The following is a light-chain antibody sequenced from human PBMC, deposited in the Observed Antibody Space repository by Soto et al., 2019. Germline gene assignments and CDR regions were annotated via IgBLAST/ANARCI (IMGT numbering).Light chain of an antibody. J-gene: IGKJ1*01. V-gene: IGKV1-5*03. CDR1: QTISSW. CDR3: QHYNSYSEA. Sequence: DIQMTQSPSTLSGSVGDRVTITCRAIQTISSWLAWYQQKPGKAPKLLIYKASTLKSGVPSRFSGSGSGTEFTLTISSLQPDDFATYYCQHYNSYSEAFGQGPKVEL. CDR2: KAS.